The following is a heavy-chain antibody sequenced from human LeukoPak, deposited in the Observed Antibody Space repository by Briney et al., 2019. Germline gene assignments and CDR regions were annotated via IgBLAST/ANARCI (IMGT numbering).Heavy chain of an antibody. CDR3: ARAMT. V-gene: IGHV3-7*01. CDR2: IKPDGSDN. CDR1: GFTFSGYW. J-gene: IGHJ5*02. Sequence: PGGSLRLSCAASGFTFSGYWMSWVRQAPGKGLEWVANIKPDGSDNAYVDSVKGRVTISRDNTKNLLYLQMSSLRAEDPDVSYCARAMTWGQATLARVSS.